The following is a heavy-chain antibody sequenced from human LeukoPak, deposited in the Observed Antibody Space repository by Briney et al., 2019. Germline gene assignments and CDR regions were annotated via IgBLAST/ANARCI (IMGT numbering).Heavy chain of an antibody. V-gene: IGHV1-8*01. Sequence: ASVTVSCKASGYTFTNYDINWVRQAAGQGLEWMGWMNPNSGNTGYAQKFQGRVTMTRDTSISTAYMELSSLRSEDTAVYYCATAPLQWLARGRGAFDIWGQGTMVTVSS. J-gene: IGHJ3*02. CDR1: GYTFTNYD. CDR3: ATAPLQWLARGRGAFDI. CDR2: MNPNSGNT. D-gene: IGHD6-19*01.